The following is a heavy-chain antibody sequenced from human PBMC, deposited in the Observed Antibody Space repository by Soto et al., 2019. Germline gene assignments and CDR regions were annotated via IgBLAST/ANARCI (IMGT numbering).Heavy chain of an antibody. V-gene: IGHV5-51*01. J-gene: IGHJ6*02. D-gene: IGHD6-6*01. Sequence: PGESLKISCKGSGYSFTSYWIGWVRQMPGKGLEWMGIIYPGDSDTRYSPSFQGQVTISADKSISTAYLQWSSLKASDTAMYYCAGPDYSSSSYYCYYGMDVWGQGTTVTVSS. CDR1: GYSFTSYW. CDR2: IYPGDSDT. CDR3: AGPDYSSSSYYCYYGMDV.